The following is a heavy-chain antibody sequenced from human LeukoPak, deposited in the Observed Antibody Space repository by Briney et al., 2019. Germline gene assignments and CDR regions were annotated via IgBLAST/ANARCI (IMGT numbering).Heavy chain of an antibody. CDR2: IYPGDSDT. Sequence: GESLKISCKGSGYSFTSYWIGWVRQMPGKGLEWMGIIYPGDSDTRYSPSFQGQVTISADKSISTAYLQWSSLKASDTAMYYCARLSSSSGLTVHKWFDPWGQGTLVTVSS. CDR1: GYSFTSYW. CDR3: ARLSSSSGLTVHKWFDP. D-gene: IGHD6-13*01. V-gene: IGHV5-51*01. J-gene: IGHJ5*02.